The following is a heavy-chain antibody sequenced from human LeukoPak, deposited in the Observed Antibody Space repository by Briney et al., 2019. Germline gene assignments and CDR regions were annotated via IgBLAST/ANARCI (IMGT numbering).Heavy chain of an antibody. CDR3: AREGGSYYGSGSYGPLAFDI. J-gene: IGHJ3*02. CDR1: GFTFGSYA. CDR2: ISYDGSNK. V-gene: IGHV3-30*04. D-gene: IGHD3-10*01. Sequence: PGGSLRLSCAASGFTFGSYAMHWVRQAPGKGLEWVAVISYDGSNKYYADSVKGRFTISRDNSKNTLYLQMNSLRAEDTAVYYCAREGGSYYGSGSYGPLAFDIWGQGTMVTVSS.